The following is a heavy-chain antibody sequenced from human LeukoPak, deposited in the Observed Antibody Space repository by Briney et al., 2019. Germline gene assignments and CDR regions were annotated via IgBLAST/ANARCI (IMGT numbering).Heavy chain of an antibody. J-gene: IGHJ4*02. V-gene: IGHV1-2*02. CDR2: IKPSSGAT. CDR3: ARDNSGYNY. D-gene: IGHD3-22*01. Sequence: ASVKVSCKTSGYTFTDYYMHWVRQAPGQGLEWMGWIKPSSGATNYAQEFLGRVTMTRDTSISTAYMELSRLRSDDTAVYYCARDNSGYNYWGQGTLVTVSS. CDR1: GYTFTDYY.